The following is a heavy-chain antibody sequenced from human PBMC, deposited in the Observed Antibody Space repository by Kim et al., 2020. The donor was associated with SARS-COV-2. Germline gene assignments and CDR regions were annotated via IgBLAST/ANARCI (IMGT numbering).Heavy chain of an antibody. V-gene: IGHV3-53*01. Sequence: GGSLRLSCAASGFTVSSNYMSWVRQAPGKGLEWVSVIYSGGNTYYADSVKGRFTISRDNSKNTLYLQMNSLRAEDTAVYYCARRINMVRGFDYWGQGTLVTVSS. CDR3: ARRINMVRGFDY. CDR2: IYSGGNT. D-gene: IGHD3-10*01. CDR1: GFTVSSNY. J-gene: IGHJ4*02.